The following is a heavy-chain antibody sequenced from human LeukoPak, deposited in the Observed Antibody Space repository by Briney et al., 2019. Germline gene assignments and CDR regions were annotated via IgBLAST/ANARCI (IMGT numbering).Heavy chain of an antibody. V-gene: IGHV3-30-3*01. CDR3: ARDAGRSGYREYFQH. Sequence: GRSPRLSCAASGFTFSSYAFHWVRQAPGKGLEWVAVISFDGSNKDYADSVKGRFTMSRDNSKNTLYLQMNSLRPEDTAVYYCARDAGRSGYREYFQHWGQGTLVTVSS. D-gene: IGHD3-22*01. J-gene: IGHJ1*01. CDR1: GFTFSSYA. CDR2: ISFDGSNK.